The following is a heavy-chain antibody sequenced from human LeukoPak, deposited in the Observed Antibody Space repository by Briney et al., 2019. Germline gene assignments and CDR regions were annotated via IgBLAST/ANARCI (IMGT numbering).Heavy chain of an antibody. J-gene: IGHJ6*03. CDR2: INQDGSEK. V-gene: IGHV3-7*01. CDR1: GFTFDDYW. CDR3: AKGSKLVLTRDHYMAV. Sequence: GGSLRLSCGASGFTFDDYWMSWVRQASGQGLEWVANINQDGSEKYYLDSAKGRFTISRDNSKNRLYLQMSSLRAGDTAVYYCAKGSKLVLTRDHYMAVWGKGTTVTISS. D-gene: IGHD5-12*01.